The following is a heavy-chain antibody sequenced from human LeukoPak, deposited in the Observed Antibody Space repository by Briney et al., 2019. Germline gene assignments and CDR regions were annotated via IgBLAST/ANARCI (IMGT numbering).Heavy chain of an antibody. Sequence: GGSLRLSCAASGFTFSDYGMHWVRQAPGKGLEWVTVISNEGRVQYYADSVKGRFTISRDNSENTLSLQMNSLRADDTAVYYCARDYNYAFDNWGQGTLVTVSS. D-gene: IGHD1-1*01. CDR1: GFTFSDYG. CDR2: ISNEGRVQ. V-gene: IGHV3-30*03. J-gene: IGHJ4*02. CDR3: ARDYNYAFDN.